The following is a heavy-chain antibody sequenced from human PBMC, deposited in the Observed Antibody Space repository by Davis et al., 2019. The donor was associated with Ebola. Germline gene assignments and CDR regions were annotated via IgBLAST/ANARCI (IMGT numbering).Heavy chain of an antibody. D-gene: IGHD3-22*01. CDR2: MSHSSNTI. CDR3: ARVRWTSGYYFDY. Sequence: GESLKISCAASGFTFSTYAMHWVRQAPGKGLEWVSYMSHSSNTIYYADSVKGRFTISRDNAKNSLFLQMNSLRAEDTAVYYCARVRWTSGYYFDYWGQGTLVTVSS. V-gene: IGHV3-48*01. CDR1: GFTFSTYA. J-gene: IGHJ4*02.